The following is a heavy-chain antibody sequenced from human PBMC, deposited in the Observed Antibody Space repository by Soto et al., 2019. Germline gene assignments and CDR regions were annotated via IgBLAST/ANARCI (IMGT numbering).Heavy chain of an antibody. Sequence: ASVKVSCKASGFSFTNYDIEWVRQAAGQRFEWMGWMNANNGNTGYVEKFQGRVTFTRDTSISTAYMELSSLRSDDTAVYYCARYFPSHETRGFDLWGQGTEVTVSS. CDR2: MNANNGNT. V-gene: IGHV1-8*02. J-gene: IGHJ3*01. D-gene: IGHD3-9*01. CDR1: GFSFTNYD. CDR3: ARYFPSHETRGFDL.